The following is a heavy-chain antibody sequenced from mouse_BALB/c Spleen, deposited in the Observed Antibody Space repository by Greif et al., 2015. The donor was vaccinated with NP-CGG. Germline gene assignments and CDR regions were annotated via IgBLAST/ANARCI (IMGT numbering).Heavy chain of an antibody. CDR1: GFTFSSYT. CDR3: ARQNEYGYFDV. J-gene: IGHJ1*01. V-gene: IGHV5-12-2*01. Sequence: DVKLVESGGGLVQPGGSLKLSCAASGFTFSSYTMSWVRQTPEKRLEWVAYISNGGGSTYYPDTVKARFTISRDNAKNTLYLQMSSLKSEDTAMYYCARQNEYGYFDVWGAGSTVTVSS. CDR2: ISNGGGST.